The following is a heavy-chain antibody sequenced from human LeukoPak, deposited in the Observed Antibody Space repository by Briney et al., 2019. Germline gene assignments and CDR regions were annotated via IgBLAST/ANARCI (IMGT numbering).Heavy chain of an antibody. Sequence: SQTLSLTCTVSGGSISSGGYYWSWIRRHPGKGLEWIGYIYYSGSTYYNPSLKSRVTISVDTSKNQFSLKLSSVTAADTAVYYCARLYYGSGSYHFDYWGQGTLVTVSS. CDR1: GGSISSGGYY. CDR3: ARLYYGSGSYHFDY. CDR2: IYYSGST. D-gene: IGHD3-10*01. J-gene: IGHJ4*02. V-gene: IGHV4-31*03.